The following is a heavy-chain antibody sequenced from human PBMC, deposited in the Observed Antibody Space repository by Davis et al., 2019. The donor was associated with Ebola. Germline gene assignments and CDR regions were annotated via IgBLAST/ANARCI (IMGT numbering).Heavy chain of an antibody. Sequence: GGSLRLSCAASGFTFSSYGMHWVRQAPGKGLEWVAVISYDGSNKYYADSVKGRFTISRDNSKNTLYLQMNSLRAEDTAVYYCAKEISDFWSGYYGGQGTLVTVSS. CDR2: ISYDGSNK. D-gene: IGHD3-3*01. J-gene: IGHJ4*02. CDR1: GFTFSSYG. V-gene: IGHV3-30*18. CDR3: AKEISDFWSGYY.